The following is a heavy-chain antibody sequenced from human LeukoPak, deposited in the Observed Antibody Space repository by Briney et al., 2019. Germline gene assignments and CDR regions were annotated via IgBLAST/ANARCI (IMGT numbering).Heavy chain of an antibody. V-gene: IGHV3-30-3*01. D-gene: IGHD2-2*03. CDR2: ISYDGSNK. J-gene: IGHJ5*02. CDR3: ARLDIVLS. CDR1: GFTFSTYA. Sequence: RSGGSLRLSCSASGFTFSTYAMHWVRQAPGKGLEWVAVISYDGSNKYYADSVKGRFTISRDDSKNTLYLQMNSLTAEDTAMYYCARLDIVLSWGQGALVTVSS.